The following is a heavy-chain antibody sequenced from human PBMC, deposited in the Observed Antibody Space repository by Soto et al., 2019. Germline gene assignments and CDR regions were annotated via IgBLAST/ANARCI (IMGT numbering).Heavy chain of an antibody. CDR3: ARAPLN. CDR1: GGSISGGSYY. Sequence: PSETLSLTCTVSGGSISGGSYYWGWIRQPPGKGLEWIGSIYYSGSTYYNPSLKSRVTISVDTSKNQFSLNLSSVTAADTAVYYCARAPLNWGQGTLVTAPQ. V-gene: IGHV4-39*07. J-gene: IGHJ4*02. CDR2: IYYSGST.